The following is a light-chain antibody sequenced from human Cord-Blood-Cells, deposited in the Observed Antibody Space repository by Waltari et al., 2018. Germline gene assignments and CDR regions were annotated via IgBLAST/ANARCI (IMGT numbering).Light chain of an antibody. CDR3: QQYYSTPYT. J-gene: IGKJ2*01. V-gene: IGKV4-1*01. CDR1: PSVLYSFNNKNY. CDR2: WAS. Sequence: IVMTQSPDRLAESLGVRATRNYKSSPSVLYSFNNKNYLAWYQKKPGQPPKLFIYWASTRESVVPDLFSGSGSGTDFTLTISSLQDEDVAVYYCQQYYSTPYTFGQGTKLEIK.